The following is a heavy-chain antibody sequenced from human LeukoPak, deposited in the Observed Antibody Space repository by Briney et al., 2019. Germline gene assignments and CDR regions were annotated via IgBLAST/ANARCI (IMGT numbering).Heavy chain of an antibody. D-gene: IGHD6-13*01. CDR1: GYTFTSYD. V-gene: IGHV1-8*01. CDR2: MNPNSGNT. CDR3: ARGGSSWYYGSRNWFDP. J-gene: IGHJ5*02. Sequence: GASVKVSCKASGYTFTSYDINWVRQATGQGFEWMGWMNPNSGNTGYAQKFQGRVTMTRNTSISTAYMELSSLRSEDTAVYYCARGGSSWYYGSRNWFDPWGQGTLVTVSS.